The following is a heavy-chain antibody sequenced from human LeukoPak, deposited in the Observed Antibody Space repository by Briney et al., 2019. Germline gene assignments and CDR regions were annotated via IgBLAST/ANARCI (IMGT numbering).Heavy chain of an antibody. V-gene: IGHV1-18*01. D-gene: IGHD5-18*01. CDR2: SSAYNGNR. CDR3: ARDLGEDTTMIFFDF. Sequence: ASVKVSCKASGYTFTDFGISWVRQAPEQGLEWMGWSSAYNGNRRYAQNVQGRVTMTVDTSTDTAYMELRSLRSDDTAMYYCARDLGEDTTMIFFDFWGQGTLVTVSS. CDR1: GYTFTDFG. J-gene: IGHJ4*02.